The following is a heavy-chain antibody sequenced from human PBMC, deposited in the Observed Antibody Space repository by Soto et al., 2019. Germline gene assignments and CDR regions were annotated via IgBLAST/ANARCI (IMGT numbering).Heavy chain of an antibody. V-gene: IGHV1-3*01. CDR3: ARVVIAVAGHHNWFDT. CDR1: GYTFTSYA. Sequence: QVQLVQSGAEVKKPGASVKVSCKASGYTFTSYAMHWVRQAPGQRLEWMGWINAGNGNTKYSQKFQGRVTITRDTSASTAYMELSSMRSEDTAVYYCARVVIAVAGHHNWFDTWGQGTLVTVSS. D-gene: IGHD6-19*01. J-gene: IGHJ5*02. CDR2: INAGNGNT.